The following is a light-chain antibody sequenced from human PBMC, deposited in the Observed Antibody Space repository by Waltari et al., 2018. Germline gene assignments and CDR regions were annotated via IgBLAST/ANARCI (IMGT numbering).Light chain of an antibody. Sequence: QSALTQPASVSGSPGQSITIPCTGFNRYVGSYNLFSWYQKHPGKAPKLLIYEGNRRPSGVSNRCSGSKSDNTASLTLSGLQAEDEADYYCCSNVGSSVFFGGGTKLTVL. V-gene: IGLV2-23*03. CDR1: NRYVGSYNL. CDR2: EGN. CDR3: CSNVGSSVF. J-gene: IGLJ2*01.